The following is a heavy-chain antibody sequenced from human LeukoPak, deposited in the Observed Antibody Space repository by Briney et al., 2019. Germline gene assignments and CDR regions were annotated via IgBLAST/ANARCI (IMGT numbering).Heavy chain of an antibody. J-gene: IGHJ4*02. V-gene: IGHV3-23*01. CDR1: GFTFSSYA. CDR2: ISGSGGST. CDR3: AKRARYCSSTSCYIEKGHPFDY. Sequence: TGGSLRLSCAASGFTFSSYATSWVRQAPGKGLEWVSAISGSGGSTYYADSVKGRFTISRDNSKNTLYLQMNSLRAEDTAVYYCAKRARYCSSTSCYIEKGHPFDYWGQGTLVTVSS. D-gene: IGHD2-2*02.